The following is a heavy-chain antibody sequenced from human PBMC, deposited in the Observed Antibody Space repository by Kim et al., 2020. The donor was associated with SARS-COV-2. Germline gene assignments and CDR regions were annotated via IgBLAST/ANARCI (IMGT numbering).Heavy chain of an antibody. D-gene: IGHD2-2*02. Sequence: GESLKISCKGSGYSFTSYWIGWVRQMPGKGLEWMGIIYPGDSDTRYSPSFQGQVTISADKSISTAYLQWSSLKASDTAMYYCARAQFHCSSTSCYSIWFDPWGQGTLVTVSS. V-gene: IGHV5-51*01. J-gene: IGHJ5*02. CDR3: ARAQFHCSSTSCYSIWFDP. CDR2: IYPGDSDT. CDR1: GYSFTSYW.